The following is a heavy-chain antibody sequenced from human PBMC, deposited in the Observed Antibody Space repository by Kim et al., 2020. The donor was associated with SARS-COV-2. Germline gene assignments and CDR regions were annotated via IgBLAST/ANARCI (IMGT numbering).Heavy chain of an antibody. CDR2: ITKSSTTI. CDR1: GFTFSAYD. CDR3: VRARKGGAFDM. J-gene: IGHJ3*02. V-gene: IGHV3-48*02. Sequence: GGSLRLSCATSGFTFSAYDMNWVRQAPGKGLEWLSFITKSSTTIYYADSVEGRFTISRDNAKNSLFLQMNSLRDEDTALYYCVRARKGGAFDMWGHGTV. D-gene: IGHD3-16*01.